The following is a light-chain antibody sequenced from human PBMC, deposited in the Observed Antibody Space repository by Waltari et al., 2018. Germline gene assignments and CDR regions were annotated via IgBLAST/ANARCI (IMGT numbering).Light chain of an antibody. CDR2: ENS. CDR1: SSNIGSNT. CDR3: ATWDASLNGRV. J-gene: IGLJ3*02. Sequence: QSVLTQPPSASGTPGQRVTISCSGSSSNIGSNTVNWYQYLPGPAPQLLIYENSQRPSGVPDRFSGSKSGTSASLAISGLQSDDEADYYCATWDASLNGRVFGGGTKLTVL. V-gene: IGLV1-44*01.